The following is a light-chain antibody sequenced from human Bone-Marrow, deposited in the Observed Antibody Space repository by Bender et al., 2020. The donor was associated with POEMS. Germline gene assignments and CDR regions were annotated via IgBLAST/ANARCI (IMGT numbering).Light chain of an antibody. J-gene: IGLJ3*02. V-gene: IGLV1-44*01. Sequence: QSVLTQPPSASGTPGQRVIISCSGSSSNIGGNPVNWYQHLPGAAPKLLIFNDNQRPSGVPARFSGSKSGTSASLAISDIQSEDEGDYYCSSWDDSLSGWVFGGGTKLTVL. CDR3: SSWDDSLSGWV. CDR1: SSNIGGNP. CDR2: NDN.